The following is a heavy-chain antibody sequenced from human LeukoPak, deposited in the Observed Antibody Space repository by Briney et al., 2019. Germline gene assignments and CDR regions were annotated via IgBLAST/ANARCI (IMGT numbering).Heavy chain of an antibody. CDR1: GFTFSSYS. Sequence: IPGGSLRLSCAASGFTFSSYSMNWVRQAPGKGLEWVSSFTSRSGTIYYADSVKGRFTISRDNAKNSLFLQMTSLRVEDTAVYYCARESSGIAATDKIDFWGQGTLVTVSS. CDR2: FTSRSGTI. J-gene: IGHJ4*02. D-gene: IGHD6-13*01. V-gene: IGHV3-21*01. CDR3: ARESSGIAATDKIDF.